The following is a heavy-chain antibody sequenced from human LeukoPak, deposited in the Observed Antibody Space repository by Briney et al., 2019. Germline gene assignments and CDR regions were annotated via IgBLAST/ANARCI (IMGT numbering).Heavy chain of an antibody. V-gene: IGHV3-23*01. CDR2: ISASGGST. CDR1: GFTFSSYA. J-gene: IGHJ4*02. Sequence: GGSLRLSCAASGFTFSSYAMSWVRQAPGKGLEWVSAISASGGSTYYADSVKGRFTISRDNSKNTLYLQMNSLRAEDTAVYYCTRSPLAAAGIADYWGQGTLVIVSS. D-gene: IGHD6-13*01. CDR3: TRSPLAAAGIADY.